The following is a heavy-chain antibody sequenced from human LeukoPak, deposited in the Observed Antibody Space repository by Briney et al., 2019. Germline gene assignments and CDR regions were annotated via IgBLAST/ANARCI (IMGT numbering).Heavy chain of an antibody. CDR2: IYYSGST. J-gene: IGHJ4*02. D-gene: IGHD4-11*01. Sequence: PSETLSLTCTVSGGSISSYYWSWIRQPPGKGLEWIGYIYYSGSTNYNPSLKSRVTISVDTSKNQFSLKLSSVTAADTAVYCCARERATVTTEYFDYWGQGTLVTVSS. V-gene: IGHV4-59*01. CDR3: ARERATVTTEYFDY. CDR1: GGSISSYY.